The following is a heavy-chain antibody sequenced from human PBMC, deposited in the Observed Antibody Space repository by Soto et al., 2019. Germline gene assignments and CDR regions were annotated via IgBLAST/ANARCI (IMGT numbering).Heavy chain of an antibody. Sequence: ASVKVSCKASGFTFTSYGFSWVRQAPGQGLEWMGWISAYNGHKNYAQKFQDRVTLTTDTSTSTVYMELRSLISDDTAVYYCARWQDSSYWSPGVDFWGQGTLVTVSS. J-gene: IGHJ4*02. CDR3: ARWQDSSYWSPGVDF. CDR2: ISAYNGHK. D-gene: IGHD6-13*01. V-gene: IGHV1-18*01. CDR1: GFTFTSYG.